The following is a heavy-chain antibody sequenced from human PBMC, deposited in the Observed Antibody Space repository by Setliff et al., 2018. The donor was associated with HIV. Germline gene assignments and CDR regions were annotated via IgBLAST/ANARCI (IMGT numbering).Heavy chain of an antibody. CDR1: GGSFTSFA. D-gene: IGHD3-10*01. Sequence: SVKVSCKASGGSFTSFAISWVRQAPGQGLEWMGGSIPIYGTPNYAQKFQGRITISTDASTSTAYMELNSLRSEDTAVYYCARNDASGSYYRLDYWGQGALVTVSS. J-gene: IGHJ4*02. CDR2: SIPIYGTP. CDR3: ARNDASGSYYRLDY. V-gene: IGHV1-69*05.